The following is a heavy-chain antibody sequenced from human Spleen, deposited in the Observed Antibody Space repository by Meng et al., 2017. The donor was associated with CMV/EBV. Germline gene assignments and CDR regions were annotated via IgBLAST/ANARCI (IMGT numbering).Heavy chain of an antibody. Sequence: EVQLAESGGGLVKPGGSLRLSCTASGITFSTAWMTWVRQAPGKGLEWVSVISAGGGNRYYADSVKGRFTISRDNSINTLYLQMNSLRVEDTALYYCAKEATATPTWYFDQWGQGTLVTVSS. J-gene: IGHJ4*02. D-gene: IGHD4-17*01. V-gene: IGHV3-23*04. CDR2: ISAGGGNR. CDR3: AKEATATPTWYFDQ. CDR1: GITFSTAW.